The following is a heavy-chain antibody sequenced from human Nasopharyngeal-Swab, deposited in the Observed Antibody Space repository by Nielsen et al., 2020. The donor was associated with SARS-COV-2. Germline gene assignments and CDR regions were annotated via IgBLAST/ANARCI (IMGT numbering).Heavy chain of an antibody. V-gene: IGHV4-30-4*01. J-gene: IGHJ6*03. CDR3: AGIWFGELGYYYMDV. CDR2: IYYSGST. Sequence: WIRQPPGKGLEWIGSIYYSGSTYYNPSLKSRVTISVDTSKNQFSLKLSSVTAADTAVYYCAGIWFGELGYYYMDVWGKGTTVTVSS. D-gene: IGHD3-10*01.